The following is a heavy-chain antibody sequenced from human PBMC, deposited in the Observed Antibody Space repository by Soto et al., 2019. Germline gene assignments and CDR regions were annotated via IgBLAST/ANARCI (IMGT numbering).Heavy chain of an antibody. Sequence: PGGSLRLSCAASGFTFSSYAMSWVRQAPGKGLEWVSAISGSGGSTYYADSVKGRFTISRDNSKNTLYLQMNSLRAEDTAVYYCAKVQVHDYSNQKYYYYYYMDVWGKGTTVTVSS. J-gene: IGHJ6*03. CDR1: GFTFSSYA. CDR2: ISGSGGST. V-gene: IGHV3-23*01. CDR3: AKVQVHDYSNQKYYYYYYMDV. D-gene: IGHD4-4*01.